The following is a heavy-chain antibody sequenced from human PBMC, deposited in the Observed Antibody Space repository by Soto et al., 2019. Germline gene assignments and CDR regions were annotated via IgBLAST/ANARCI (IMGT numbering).Heavy chain of an antibody. CDR1: GYSITTGYY. CDR2: VYHSGRT. V-gene: IGHV4-38-2*01. CDR3: ARGVNYYDSSGFYPRDY. Sequence: SETLFLTCAVSGYSITTGYYWGWVRRPPGKGLEWIGSVYHSGRTSYNPSLESRVTISVDTSKNQFSLRLSSVTAADTAVYYCARGVNYYDSSGFYPRDYWGQGILVTSPQ. J-gene: IGHJ4*02. D-gene: IGHD3-22*01.